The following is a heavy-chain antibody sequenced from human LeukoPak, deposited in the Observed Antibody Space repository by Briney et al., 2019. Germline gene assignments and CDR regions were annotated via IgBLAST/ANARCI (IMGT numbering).Heavy chain of an antibody. CDR2: IIPIRGIA. CDR1: GGTFSSYA. CDR3: ARDNYDYVWGSYRYTTGPYYFDY. D-gene: IGHD3-16*02. Sequence: SVKLSCTASGGTFSSYAISWVRQAPGQGLEWMGRIIPIRGIANYAQKFQGRVTITADKSTSTAYMELSSLRSEDTAVYYCARDNYDYVWGSYRYTTGPYYFDYWGQGTLVTVSS. V-gene: IGHV1-69*04. J-gene: IGHJ4*02.